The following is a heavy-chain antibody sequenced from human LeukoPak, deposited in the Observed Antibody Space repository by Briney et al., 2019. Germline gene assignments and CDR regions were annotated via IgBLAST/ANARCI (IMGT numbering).Heavy chain of an antibody. Sequence: GASLQISFKGSGSLFTSYWIGWVRQLPGKSVGGVGIIYPGDSDTRYSPSFQGQVTISADKSISTAYLQWSSLKASDTAMYYCARQGCSGGSCYLLEYNWFDPWGQGTLVTVSS. J-gene: IGHJ5*02. CDR3: ARQGCSGGSCYLLEYNWFDP. D-gene: IGHD2-15*01. CDR1: GSLFTSYW. CDR2: IYPGDSDT. V-gene: IGHV5-51*01.